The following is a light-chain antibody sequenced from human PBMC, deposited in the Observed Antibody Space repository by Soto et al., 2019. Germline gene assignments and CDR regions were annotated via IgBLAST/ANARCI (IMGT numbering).Light chain of an antibody. V-gene: IGLV2-14*03. Sequence: QSVLTQPASVSGSPGQSITISCTGASSDVGGFDHVSWYQQHPGKVPRLLIYDVSSRPSGVSDRFSGSKSGNTASLTISGLQAEDEADYYCNSSTTTNTYVFGTGTKVTVL. CDR1: SSDVGGFDH. CDR2: DVS. CDR3: NSSTTTNTYV. J-gene: IGLJ1*01.